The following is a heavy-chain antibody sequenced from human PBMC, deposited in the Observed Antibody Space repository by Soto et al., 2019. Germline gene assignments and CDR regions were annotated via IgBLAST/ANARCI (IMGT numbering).Heavy chain of an antibody. CDR1: GFTFSSYA. CDR3: VVADYYDSSGYYWSGRFHV. CDR2: ISYDGSNK. Sequence: GSLRLSCAASGFTFSSYAMHWVRQAPGKGLEWVAVISYDGSNKYYADSVKGRFTISRDNSKNTLYLQMNSLRAEDTAVYYCVVADYYDSSGYYWSGRFHVWGQGTTVTVSS. J-gene: IGHJ6*02. V-gene: IGHV3-30-3*01. D-gene: IGHD3-22*01.